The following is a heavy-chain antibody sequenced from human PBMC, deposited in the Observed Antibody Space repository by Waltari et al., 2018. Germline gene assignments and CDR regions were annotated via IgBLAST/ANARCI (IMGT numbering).Heavy chain of an antibody. Sequence: EVQLVESGGGLVQPGGSLRLSCEAFGFTFSDFWMTWVRQAAGKGLEWVANIEKDGSEREYVDAGKGRFTVARDNAKNSLDVQMGSLRAEDTAIYDCARDRGYCGGDCYKNLDSWGQGTLVAVSS. CDR1: GFTFSDFW. J-gene: IGHJ4*02. CDR2: IEKDGSER. V-gene: IGHV3-7*01. D-gene: IGHD2-21*01. CDR3: ARDRGYCGGDCYKNLDS.